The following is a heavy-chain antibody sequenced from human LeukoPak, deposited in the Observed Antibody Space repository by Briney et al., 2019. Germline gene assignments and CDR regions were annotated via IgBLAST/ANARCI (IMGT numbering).Heavy chain of an antibody. CDR2: ISGSGADT. Sequence: PGRSLRLSWAAAGFTFTSNAMSSVRQAPGEGLECVSSISGSGADTYYAASVTGRFTISRDISKKTLYLQMNSLRAEDTAVYYCAGRASEVDLAPLDYWGQGTLVTVSS. J-gene: IGHJ4*02. D-gene: IGHD2-2*01. V-gene: IGHV3-23*01. CDR1: GFTFTSNA. CDR3: AGRASEVDLAPLDY.